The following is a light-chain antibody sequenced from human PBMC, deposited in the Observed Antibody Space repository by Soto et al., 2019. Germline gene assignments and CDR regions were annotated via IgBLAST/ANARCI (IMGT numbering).Light chain of an antibody. CDR1: QSVSSIY. V-gene: IGKV3D-20*02. Sequence: EIVMTQSPATLSVSPGERATLSCRASQSVSSIYLAWYQQKPGQAPRLLIYGASNRATGIPDRFSGSGSGTDFTLTISSLQPEDFATYYCQQSYSTPRTFGQGTKVDIK. CDR2: GAS. CDR3: QQSYSTPRT. J-gene: IGKJ1*01.